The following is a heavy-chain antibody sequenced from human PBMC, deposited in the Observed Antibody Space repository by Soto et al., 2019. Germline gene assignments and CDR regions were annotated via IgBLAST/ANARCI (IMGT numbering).Heavy chain of an antibody. CDR3: GRKVGRYCSGGRCSNGAFDI. Sequence: PCWSLGLGCAACGFSVCSYAMDVSCQAPGKGLEYVSPISSNGGSTYYANSVKGRFTISRDNSQNTLYLQMGSLRGEDMGVYYCGRKVGRYCSGGRCSNGAFDIWGQGTMVTVSS. CDR1: GFSVCSYA. V-gene: IGHV3-64*01. J-gene: IGHJ3*02. D-gene: IGHD2-15*01. CDR2: ISSNGGST.